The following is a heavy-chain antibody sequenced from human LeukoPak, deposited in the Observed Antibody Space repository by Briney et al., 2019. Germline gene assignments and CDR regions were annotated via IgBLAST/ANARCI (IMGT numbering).Heavy chain of an antibody. CDR2: IYYSGST. CDR3: ARHSSDPFYGSGSYSVQFDY. Sequence: SETLSLTCTVSGGSFSNYYWGWIRQPPGKGLEWIGSIYYSGSTYYNPSLKSRVTISVDTSKNQFSLKLSSVTAADTAVYHCARHSSDPFYGSGSYSVQFDYWGQGTLVTVSS. J-gene: IGHJ4*02. V-gene: IGHV4-39*01. CDR1: GGSFSNYY. D-gene: IGHD3-10*01.